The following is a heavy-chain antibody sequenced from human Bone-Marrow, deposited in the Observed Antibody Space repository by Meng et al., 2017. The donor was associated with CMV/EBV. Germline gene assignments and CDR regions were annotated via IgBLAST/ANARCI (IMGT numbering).Heavy chain of an antibody. Sequence: GESLKISCAASGFTFSSYWMSWVRQAPGKGLEWVANIKQDGSEKYYVDSVKGRFTISRDNSKNTLYLQMNSLRAEDTAVYYCARERGWGVDLWGRGTLVTVSS. CDR1: GFTFSSYW. J-gene: IGHJ2*01. CDR3: ARERGWGVDL. CDR2: IKQDGSEK. D-gene: IGHD1-26*01. V-gene: IGHV3-7*03.